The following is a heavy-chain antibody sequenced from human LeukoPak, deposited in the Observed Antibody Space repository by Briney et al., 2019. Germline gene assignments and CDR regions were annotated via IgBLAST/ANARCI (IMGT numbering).Heavy chain of an antibody. Sequence: SETLSLTCTVSGFSITSSSYYWSWIRPPAGKELEWIGRIYTSGSTNSNPSLKSRVTMSVATSKNKFSLTLSSVTAADTAVYYCARELIYYYYMDVWGKGTTVTISS. CDR3: ARELIYYYYMDV. J-gene: IGHJ6*03. CDR1: GFSITSSSYY. V-gene: IGHV4-61*02. CDR2: IYTSGST.